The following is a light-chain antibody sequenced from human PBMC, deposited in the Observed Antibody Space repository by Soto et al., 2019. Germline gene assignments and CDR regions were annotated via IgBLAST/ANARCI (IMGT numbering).Light chain of an antibody. J-gene: IGLJ1*01. V-gene: IGLV2-18*02. CDR1: SSDVGSYNR. CDR2: EVS. CDR3: CSYTTSSTYV. Sequence: QSALTQPPSVSGSPGQSVTISCTGTSSDVGSYNRVSWYQQPPGTAPKLMIFEVSNRTSGVPDRFSGSNSGNTASLTISWLQAEDEADYYCCSYTTSSTYVFGTGTKLTVL.